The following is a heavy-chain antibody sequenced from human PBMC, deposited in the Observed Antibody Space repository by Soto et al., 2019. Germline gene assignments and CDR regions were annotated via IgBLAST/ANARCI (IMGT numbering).Heavy chain of an antibody. D-gene: IGHD1-7*01. Sequence: SGPTLVNPTETLTLTCTVSGFSLSNARMGVSWIRQPPGKALEWLAHIFSNDEKSYSTSLKSRLTISKDTSKSQVVLTMTNMDPVDTATYYCARVRGTGTTVYYYYGMDVWGQGT. V-gene: IGHV2-26*01. J-gene: IGHJ6*02. CDR2: IFSNDEK. CDR1: GFSLSNARMG. CDR3: ARVRGTGTTVYYYYGMDV.